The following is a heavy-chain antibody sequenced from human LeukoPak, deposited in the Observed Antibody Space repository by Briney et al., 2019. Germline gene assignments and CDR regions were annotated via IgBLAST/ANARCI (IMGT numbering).Heavy chain of an antibody. V-gene: IGHV1-18*01. CDR3: ARESMRKLDY. CDR1: GYXFTSYG. J-gene: IGHJ4*02. Sequence: ASVKVSCKASGYXFTSYGMSWVRQAPGQGLEWMGWISAYNGNTNYAQKLQGRVTMTTDTSTSTAYMELRNLRSDDTAVYYCARESMRKLDYWGQGTLVTVSS. D-gene: IGHD2-8*01. CDR2: ISAYNGNT.